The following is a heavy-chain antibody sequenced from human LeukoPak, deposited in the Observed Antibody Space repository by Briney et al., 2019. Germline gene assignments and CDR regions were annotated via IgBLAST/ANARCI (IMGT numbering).Heavy chain of an antibody. D-gene: IGHD1-26*01. CDR3: VRVIPQKWELPGKWFDP. CDR2: VSAYNGHT. J-gene: IGHJ5*02. V-gene: IGHV1-18*01. CDR1: GYIFNSYG. Sequence: PWASVKVSCKASGYIFNSYGISWVRQAPGQGLEWMGWVSAYNGHTNYVQKFQGRVTMTTDTSTSTASMELRSLRSDDTAVYYCVRVIPQKWELPGKWFDPWGQGTLVTVSS.